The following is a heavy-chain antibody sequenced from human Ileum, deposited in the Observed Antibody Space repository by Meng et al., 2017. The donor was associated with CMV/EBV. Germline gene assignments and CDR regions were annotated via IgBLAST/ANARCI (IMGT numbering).Heavy chain of an antibody. CDR1: GCSIGGYY. D-gene: IGHD3-16*01. CDR3: ARECVGEGDNCQWDYWFDP. Sequence: QGRLEEPAPDLVKPSGTRSLPCSVSGCSIGGYYWSWVRQPAGKRLEWIGRIDPSGSRNYNPSLRDRITVSVDTSKNQFSLRLTSVTAAGTAVYYCARECVGEGDNCQWDYWFDPWGHGTLVTVSS. J-gene: IGHJ5*02. CDR2: IDPSGSR. V-gene: IGHV4-4*07.